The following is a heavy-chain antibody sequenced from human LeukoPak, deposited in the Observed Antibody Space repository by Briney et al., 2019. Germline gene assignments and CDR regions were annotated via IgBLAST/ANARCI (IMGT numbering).Heavy chain of an antibody. CDR3: AKAGIAVAGTDVYFDY. CDR2: ISWNSGSI. V-gene: IGHV3-9*01. CDR1: GFTFDDYA. D-gene: IGHD6-19*01. J-gene: IGHJ4*02. Sequence: GRSLRLSCAASGFTFDDYAMHWVRHAPGKRLEWVSGISWNSGSIGYADSVKGRFTISRDNAKNSLYLQMNSLRAEDTALYYCAKAGIAVAGTDVYFDYWGQGTLVTVSS.